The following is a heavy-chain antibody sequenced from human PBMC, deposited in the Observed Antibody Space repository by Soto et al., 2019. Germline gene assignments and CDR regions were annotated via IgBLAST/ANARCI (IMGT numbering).Heavy chain of an antibody. CDR2: ISAYNGNT. V-gene: IGHV1-18*04. CDR3: ARGSRSVAVAGVFDY. Sequence: GASVKVSCKASGYTFTGYGISWVRQAPGQGLEWMGWISAYNGNTNYAQKLQGRVTMTTDTSTSTAYMELRSLRSDDTAVYYCARGSRSVAVAGVFDYWGQGTLVTVSS. CDR1: GYTFTGYG. J-gene: IGHJ4*02. D-gene: IGHD6-19*01.